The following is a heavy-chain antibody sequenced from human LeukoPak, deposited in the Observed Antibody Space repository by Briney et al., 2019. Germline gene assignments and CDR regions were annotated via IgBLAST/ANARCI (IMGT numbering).Heavy chain of an antibody. J-gene: IGHJ4*02. V-gene: IGHV1-69*13. CDR1: GYTFTSYD. CDR2: IIPIFGTA. Sequence: SVKVSCKASGYTFTSYDINWVRQAPGQGLEWMGGIIPIFGTANYAQKFQGRVTITADESTSTAYMELSSLRSEDTAVYYCAKGYCSSTSCYWYYFDYWGQGTLVTVSS. D-gene: IGHD2-2*01. CDR3: AKGYCSSTSCYWYYFDY.